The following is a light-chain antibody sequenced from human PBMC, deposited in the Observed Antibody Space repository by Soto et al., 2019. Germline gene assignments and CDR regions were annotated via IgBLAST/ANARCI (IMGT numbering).Light chain of an antibody. CDR1: PPISGTY. J-gene: IGKJ1*01. Sequence: EVVLTQSPGTLSLSPGARATLSCRASPPISGTYLAWYQQKPGQAPRLLIYAASSRAAGIPDRFSGGGSGTDFTLPISRLEPEDSAVYYCQLGGFGQGTKVEI. CDR3: QLGG. CDR2: AAS. V-gene: IGKV3-20*01.